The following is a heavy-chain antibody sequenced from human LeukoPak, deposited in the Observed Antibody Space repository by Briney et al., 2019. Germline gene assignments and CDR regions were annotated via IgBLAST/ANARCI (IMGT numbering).Heavy chain of an antibody. CDR3: ARDDSSGYSSYGMDV. J-gene: IGHJ6*02. V-gene: IGHV1-2*04. CDR1: GYTFTGYY. Sequence: ASVKVSCEASGYTFTGYYMHWVRQAPGQGLEWMGWINPNSGGTNYAQKFQGWVTMTRDTSISTAYMELSRLRSGDTAAYYCARDDSSGYSSYGMDVWGQGTTVTVSS. CDR2: INPNSGGT. D-gene: IGHD3-22*01.